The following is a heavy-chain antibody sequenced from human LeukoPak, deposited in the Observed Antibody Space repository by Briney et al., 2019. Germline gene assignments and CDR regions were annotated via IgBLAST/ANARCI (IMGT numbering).Heavy chain of an antibody. J-gene: IGHJ4*02. CDR1: GYTFTSYD. CDR2: MNPNSGDT. Sequence: ASVKVSCKASGYTFTSYDINWVRQATGQGLEWMGWMNPNSGDTGYAQKFQGRVTITRDTSASTAYMELSSLRSEDTAVYYCARGDEGVTARSFDWLLIFDYWGQGTLVTVSS. V-gene: IGHV1-8*01. CDR3: ARGDEGVTARSFDWLLIFDY. D-gene: IGHD3-9*01.